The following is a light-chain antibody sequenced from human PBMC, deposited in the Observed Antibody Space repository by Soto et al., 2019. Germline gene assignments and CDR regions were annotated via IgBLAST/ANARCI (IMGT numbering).Light chain of an antibody. CDR3: CSYAGSSTSWV. J-gene: IGLJ3*02. Sequence: QPVLTQPASVSGSPGQSITISCTGTISDVGSYDLVSWYQQHPGKAPKLMIYEGSKRPSGVSSRFSGSKSDNTASLTISGLQAEDEADYYCCSYAGSSTSWVFGGGTKLTVL. CDR2: EGS. V-gene: IGLV2-23*01. CDR1: ISDVGSYDL.